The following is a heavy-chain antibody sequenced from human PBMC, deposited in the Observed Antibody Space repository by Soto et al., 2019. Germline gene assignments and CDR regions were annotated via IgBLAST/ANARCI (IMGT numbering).Heavy chain of an antibody. CDR1: GYTFTAYF. V-gene: IGHV1-46*01. CDR2: IHPRGGST. J-gene: IGHJ4*02. D-gene: IGHD5-12*01. Sequence: QVQLVQSGAEVKKPGASVKVSCKASGYTFTAYFMHWVRQAPGRGLEWMGIIHPRGGSTNYAQKFQDRVAMSWDTSTSTVYMDLSSLSSDDTAVYYCARAPYSSLSLHFDYWGPGTRVTVSS. CDR3: ARAPYSSLSLHFDY.